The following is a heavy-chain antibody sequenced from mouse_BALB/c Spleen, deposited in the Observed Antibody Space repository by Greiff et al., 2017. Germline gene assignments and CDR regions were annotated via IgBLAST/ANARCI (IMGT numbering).Heavy chain of an antibody. J-gene: IGHJ4*01. Sequence: QVQLQQSGAELMKPGASVKISCKATGYTFSSYWIEWVKQRPGHGLEWIGEILPGSGSTNYNEKFKGKATFTADTSSNTAYMQLSSLTSEDSAVYYCARGSTMITTHAMDYWGQGTSVTVSS. CDR2: ILPGSGST. CDR3: ARGSTMITTHAMDY. CDR1: GYTFSSYW. V-gene: IGHV1-9*01. D-gene: IGHD2-4*01.